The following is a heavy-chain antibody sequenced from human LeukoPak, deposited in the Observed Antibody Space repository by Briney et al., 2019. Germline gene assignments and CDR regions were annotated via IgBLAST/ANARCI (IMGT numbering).Heavy chain of an antibody. CDR3: ARSGSYGSVGGF. CDR1: GGSIRSYF. D-gene: IGHD1-26*01. J-gene: IGHJ3*01. CDR2: IYYSGST. Sequence: SETLSLTCTVSGGSIRSYFWSWIRQPPGKGLEWIGYIYYSGSTNYNPSLKSRVTISLDTSKNQFSLKLSSVTAADTAVYYCARSGSYGSVGGFLGQGTLVTVSS. V-gene: IGHV4-59*01.